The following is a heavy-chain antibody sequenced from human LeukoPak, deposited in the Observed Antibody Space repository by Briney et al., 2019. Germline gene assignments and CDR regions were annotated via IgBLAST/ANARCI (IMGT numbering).Heavy chain of an antibody. J-gene: IGHJ6*02. V-gene: IGHV3-48*03. CDR3: ARVPDPYNWNDFYDYYYGMDV. CDR2: VSSSGSTI. CDR1: GLTFSSYE. D-gene: IGHD1-1*01. Sequence: GGSLRLSCAASGLTFSSYEMNWVRQAPGKGLEWVSYVSSSGSTIYYADSVKGRFTISRDNAKNSLYLQMNSLRAEDTAVYYCARVPDPYNWNDFYDYYYGMDVWGQGTTVTVSS.